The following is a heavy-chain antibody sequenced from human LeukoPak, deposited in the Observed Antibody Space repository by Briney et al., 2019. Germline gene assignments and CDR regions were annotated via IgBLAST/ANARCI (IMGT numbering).Heavy chain of an antibody. D-gene: IGHD2-8*02. CDR1: GFTFSSYA. CDR2: ISGSGGSGGST. CDR3: AKAPRATGPGYFDY. J-gene: IGHJ4*02. Sequence: PGGSLRLSCAASGFTFSSYALSWVRQAPGKGLEWVSAISGSGGSGGSTYYADSVKGRFTVSRDNSKNTLYLQMNSLRAEDTAVYYCAKAPRATGPGYFDYWGQGTLVTVSS. V-gene: IGHV3-23*01.